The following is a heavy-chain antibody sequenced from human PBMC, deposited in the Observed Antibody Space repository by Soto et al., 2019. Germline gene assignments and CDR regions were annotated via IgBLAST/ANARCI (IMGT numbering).Heavy chain of an antibody. CDR1: GVPLRNYW. CDR3: ARSHAQMVQLEPAPFDY. CDR2: LSSEGISL. V-gene: IGHV3-74*01. D-gene: IGHD1-1*01. Sequence: YFAASGVPLRNYWMHGVRQPPGKGLEWVSLLSSEGISLVSAHTVKGRFTVPRVKAKNTLYLQMNSLRAEDTAVYYCARSHAQMVQLEPAPFDYWGQGTLVTVSS. J-gene: IGHJ4*02.